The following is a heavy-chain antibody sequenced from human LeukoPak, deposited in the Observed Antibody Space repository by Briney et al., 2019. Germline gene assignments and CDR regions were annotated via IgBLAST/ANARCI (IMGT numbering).Heavy chain of an antibody. CDR3: ARVWFGYFFQ. Sequence: GGSLRLSCAVSGFTVSSNYMSWVRQAPGKGLEWVSVIWGDGSTHYADSVKGRFTISKDNSNNTVFLQMNSVRVEDTAVYYCARVWFGYFFQWGQGVLVTVSS. J-gene: IGHJ4*02. CDR1: GFTVSSNY. CDR2: IWGDGST. D-gene: IGHD3-10*01. V-gene: IGHV3-53*01.